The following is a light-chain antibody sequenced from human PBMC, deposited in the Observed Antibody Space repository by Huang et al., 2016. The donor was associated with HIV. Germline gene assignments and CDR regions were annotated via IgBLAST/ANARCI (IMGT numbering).Light chain of an antibody. CDR2: GAS. CDR1: QNIDTN. Sequence: EIVMTQSPATLSVSPGERAILLCRASQNIDTNVAWYQQKPGQAPRLLIFGASTRATGISARVTGGGSVTEFTLTINSVQSEDVAMYYCHQYNDWPPWTFGQGTRVEI. J-gene: IGKJ1*01. CDR3: HQYNDWPPWT. V-gene: IGKV3-15*01.